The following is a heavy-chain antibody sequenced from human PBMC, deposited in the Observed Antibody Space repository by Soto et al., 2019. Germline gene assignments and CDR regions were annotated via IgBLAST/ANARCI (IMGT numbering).Heavy chain of an antibody. Sequence: QVQLVQSGAELKKPGASVKVSCKASGYTFTSYDINWVRQATGQGLEWMGWMNPNSGNTGYAQKFQGRVTMTRNTSISTAYMELSSLRSEDTAVYYCARWGIAAAGSYYYYYMDVWGKGTTVTVSS. D-gene: IGHD6-13*01. CDR1: GYTFTSYD. CDR2: MNPNSGNT. CDR3: ARWGIAAAGSYYYYYMDV. J-gene: IGHJ6*03. V-gene: IGHV1-8*01.